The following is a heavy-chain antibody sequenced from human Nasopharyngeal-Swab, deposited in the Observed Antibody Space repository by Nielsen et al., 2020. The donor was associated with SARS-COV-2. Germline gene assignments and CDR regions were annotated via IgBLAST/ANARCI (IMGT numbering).Heavy chain of an antibody. J-gene: IGHJ4*02. V-gene: IGHV3-9*01. CDR1: GFTLDDYA. Sequence: SLKISCAASGFTLDDYAMHWVRQAPGKGLEWVSGISWNSGSIGYADSVKGRFTISRDNAKNSLYLQMNSLRAEDTALYYCAKDIGDYWGQGTLVTVSS. CDR3: AKDIGDY. CDR2: ISWNSGSI. D-gene: IGHD3-3*01.